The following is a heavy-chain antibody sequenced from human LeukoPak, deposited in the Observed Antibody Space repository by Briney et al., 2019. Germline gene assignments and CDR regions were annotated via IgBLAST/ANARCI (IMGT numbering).Heavy chain of an antibody. V-gene: IGHV3-21*06. Sequence: GGSLGLSCEASGFTFSGYSMNWVREAPGKGLEWVSYISESSSHTYNADSVKGRFTISRDNAENSLYLKMNSLRVEDTGIYYCARDRAVKARIGGMDVWGQGTTVIVSS. CDR3: ARDRAVKARIGGMDV. J-gene: IGHJ6*02. CDR2: ISESSSHT. CDR1: GFTFSGYS. D-gene: IGHD4-4*01.